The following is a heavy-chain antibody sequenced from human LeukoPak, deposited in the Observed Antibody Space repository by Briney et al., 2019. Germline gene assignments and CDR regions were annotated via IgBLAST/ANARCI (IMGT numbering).Heavy chain of an antibody. CDR2: IKTDGSAK. Sequence: GGSLRLSCAASGFRFSDYWMTWVRQAPGKGLDCVANIKTDGSAKYYPDSVKGRFTVFRDNSKNSLYLQMNNRRVEYTAIYYCTKDLNHDSSGWGQGTLVTVSS. CDR3: TKDLNHDSSG. J-gene: IGHJ4*02. CDR1: GFRFSDYW. V-gene: IGHV3-7*01. D-gene: IGHD3-22*01.